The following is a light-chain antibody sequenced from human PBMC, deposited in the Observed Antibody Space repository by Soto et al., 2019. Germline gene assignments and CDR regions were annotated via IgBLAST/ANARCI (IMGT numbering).Light chain of an antibody. Sequence: EVVMTQYPATLSVSPGERATLSCRASQSVTTNLAWYQQKPGQAPRLLISGASIRATGIPARFSGSGSGTEFTLSISSLQSEDSAVYYCQHYNKWPWAFGQGTKV. V-gene: IGKV3-15*01. CDR3: QHYNKWPWA. CDR1: QSVTTN. J-gene: IGKJ1*01. CDR2: GAS.